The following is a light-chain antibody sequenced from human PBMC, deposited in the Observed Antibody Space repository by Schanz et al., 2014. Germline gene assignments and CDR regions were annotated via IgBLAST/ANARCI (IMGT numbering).Light chain of an antibody. V-gene: IGLV2-14*02. J-gene: IGLJ3*02. CDR3: SSYTSSDNLV. Sequence: QSVLTQPASVSGSPGQSITISCTGTSSDVGSYNLVSWYQQHPGKAPKLMIYEGSKRPSGVSNRFSGSKSGNTASLTISGLQAEDEADYYCSSYTSSDNLVFGGGTKLTVL. CDR1: SSDVGSYNL. CDR2: EGS.